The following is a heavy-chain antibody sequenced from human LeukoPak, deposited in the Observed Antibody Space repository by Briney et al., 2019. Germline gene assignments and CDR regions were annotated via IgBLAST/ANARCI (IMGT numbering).Heavy chain of an antibody. J-gene: IGHJ4*02. V-gene: IGHV3-48*01. CDR3: ARDQGGVGY. D-gene: IGHD3-16*01. CDR1: GFTFSNYW. CDR2: ISSFSGTI. Sequence: QAGGSLRLSCAASGFTFSNYWMHWVRQAPGKGLEWVSYISSFSGTINYADSVKGRFTISRDNAKNSLYLQMNSLRAEDTAVYYCARDQGGVGYWGQGTLVTVSS.